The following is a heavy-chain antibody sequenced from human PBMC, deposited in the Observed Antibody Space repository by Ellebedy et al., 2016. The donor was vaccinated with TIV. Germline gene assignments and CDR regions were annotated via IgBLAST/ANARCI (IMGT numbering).Heavy chain of an antibody. CDR1: GFRFSDNN. J-gene: IGHJ4*02. CDR2: MYGGGAT. V-gene: IGHV3-53*01. CDR3: ARGRDFYGSGSYPLDV. D-gene: IGHD3-10*01. Sequence: GGSLRLSCEVSGFRFSDNNMNWVRQAPGKGLEWVSLMYGGGATYHADSVKGRFTVSRDTSKNTLYLQMSSLRAEDTAVYYCARGRDFYGSGSYPLDVWGQGTLVTVSS.